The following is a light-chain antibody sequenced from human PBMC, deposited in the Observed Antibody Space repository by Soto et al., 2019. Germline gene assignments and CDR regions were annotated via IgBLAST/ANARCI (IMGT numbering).Light chain of an antibody. CDR2: DAS. V-gene: IGKV3-11*01. Sequence: EIVLTQSPATLSLSPGARAILSCRASQSVSSYLAWYQQKPGQAPRLLIYDASNSATGIPARFRGRGSCTDFSPSICRLEPEHLADYYCQHGSKCFAFGPGTKVDIK. J-gene: IGKJ3*01. CDR1: QSVSSY. CDR3: QHGSKCFA.